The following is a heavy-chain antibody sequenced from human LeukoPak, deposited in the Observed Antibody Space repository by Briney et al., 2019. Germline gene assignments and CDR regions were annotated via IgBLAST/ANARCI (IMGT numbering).Heavy chain of an antibody. CDR2: IIPIFGTA. CDR3: ARDAGGTGTTTGEY. V-gene: IGHV1-69*05. J-gene: IGHJ4*02. Sequence: GASVKVSCKASGGTFSSCAISWVRQAPGQGLEWMGRIIPIFGTANYAQKFQGRVTITTDESTSTAYMELSSLRSEDTAVYYCARDAGGTGTTTGEYWGQGTLVTVSS. CDR1: GGTFSSCA. D-gene: IGHD4-17*01.